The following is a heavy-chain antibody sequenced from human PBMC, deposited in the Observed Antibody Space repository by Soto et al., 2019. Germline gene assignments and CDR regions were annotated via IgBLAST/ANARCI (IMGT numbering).Heavy chain of an antibody. CDR3: ARGSLPGGWYFRAFEI. J-gene: IGHJ3*02. D-gene: IGHD6-19*01. CDR2: NSGYNGNT. CDR1: CYTFNSYG. V-gene: IGHV1-18*01. Sequence: ASEKVSCKASCYTFNSYGIYWVRQAPGQGLECMGWNSGYNGNTKYAQKLQGRVTMTTDTSTSTAYMELRSLRSDDTAVYYCARGSLPGGWYFRAFEIWGQGTMVTVSS.